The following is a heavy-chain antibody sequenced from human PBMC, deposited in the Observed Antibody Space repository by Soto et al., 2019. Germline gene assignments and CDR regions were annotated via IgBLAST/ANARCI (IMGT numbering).Heavy chain of an antibody. CDR3: STDRNGGYLGAFDD. Sequence: EVQLLESGGDLVQPGGSLRLSCAASGFAFSNYAVTWVRQAQGKGLEWVSSISGSGNIIYYADSVKGRFIISRDNSKNTLYLQINSLRAEVTALYYCSTDRNGGYLGAFDDWGQGTLVNVSS. D-gene: IGHD4-17*01. J-gene: IGHJ4*02. CDR2: ISGSGNII. CDR1: GFAFSNYA. V-gene: IGHV3-23*01.